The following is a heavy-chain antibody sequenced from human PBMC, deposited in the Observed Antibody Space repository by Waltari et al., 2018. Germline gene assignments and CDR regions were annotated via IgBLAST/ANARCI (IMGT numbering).Heavy chain of an antibody. J-gene: IGHJ6*02. CDR3: ARADKEFGVVNYYYYGMDV. CDR2: IIPIFGTA. V-gene: IGHV1-69*01. CDR1: GGTFSSYA. Sequence: QVQLVQSGAEVKKPGSSVKVSCKASGGTFSSYAISWVRQAPGQGLEWMGGIIPIFGTANYAQKFQGRVTITADESTSTAYMELSSLRSEDTAVYYCARADKEFGVVNYYYYGMDVWGQGTTVTVSS. D-gene: IGHD3-3*01.